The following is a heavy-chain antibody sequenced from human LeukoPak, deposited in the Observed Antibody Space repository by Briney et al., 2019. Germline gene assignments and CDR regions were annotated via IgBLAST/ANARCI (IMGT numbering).Heavy chain of an antibody. CDR1: GYTFTSYD. CDR2: MNPNSGNT. CDR3: AREDSLATIDY. Sequence: ASVKVSCKASGYTFTSYDINWVRQATGQGLEWMGWMNPNSGNTGYVQKFQGRVTITRNTSISTAYMELSSLRSEDTAVYYCAREDSLATIDYWGQGTLVTVSS. J-gene: IGHJ4*02. V-gene: IGHV1-8*03. D-gene: IGHD5-24*01.